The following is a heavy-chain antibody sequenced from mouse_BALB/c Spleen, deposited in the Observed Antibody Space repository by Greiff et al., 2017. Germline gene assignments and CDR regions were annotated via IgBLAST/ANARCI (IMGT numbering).Heavy chain of an antibody. CDR1: GFAFSSYD. V-gene: IGHV5-12-1*01. CDR2: ISSGGGST. J-gene: IGHJ1*01. Sequence: EVMLVESGGGLVKPGGSLKLSCAASGFAFSSYDMSWVRQTPEKRLEWVAYISSGGGSTYYPDTVKGRFTISRDNAKNTLYLQMSSLKSEDTAMYYCARQAYWYFDVWGAGTTVTVSS. CDR3: ARQAYWYFDV.